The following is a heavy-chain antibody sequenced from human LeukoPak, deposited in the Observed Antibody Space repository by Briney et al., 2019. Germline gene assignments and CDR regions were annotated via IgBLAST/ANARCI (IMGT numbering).Heavy chain of an antibody. CDR1: GYSISSGYY. CDR2: VFHSGIT. CDR3: ARASVATTEVGDYYYYYMDV. V-gene: IGHV4-38-2*02. J-gene: IGHJ6*03. D-gene: IGHD5-12*01. Sequence: SETLSLTCSVSGYSISSGYYWGWIRQPPGKGLEWIGSVFHSGITNYNPSLKSRVTISVDTSKNQFSLKLSSVTAADTAVYYCARASVATTEVGDYYYYYMDVWGKGTTVTISS.